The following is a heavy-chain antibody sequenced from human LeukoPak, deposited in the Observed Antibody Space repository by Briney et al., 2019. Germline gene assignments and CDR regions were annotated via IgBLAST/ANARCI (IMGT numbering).Heavy chain of an antibody. CDR2: ISSSSSYI. CDR1: GFTFSSYS. CDR3: ARDTRPTITFFHEKQGVYYFDY. V-gene: IGHV3-21*01. J-gene: IGHJ4*02. Sequence: PGGSLRLSCAASGFTFSSYSMNWVRQAPGKGLEWVSSISSSSSYIYYADSVKGRFTISRDNAKNSLYLQMNSLRAEDTAVYYCARDTRPTITFFHEKQGVYYFDYWGQGTLVTVSS. D-gene: IGHD3-16*01.